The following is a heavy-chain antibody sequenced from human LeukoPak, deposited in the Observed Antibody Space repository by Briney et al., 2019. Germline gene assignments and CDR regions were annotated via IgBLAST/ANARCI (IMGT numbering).Heavy chain of an antibody. V-gene: IGHV3-11*04. Sequence: GGSLRLSCAASGFTFSDYYMSWIRQAPGKGLEWVSYISSSGSTIYYADSVKGRFTISRDSAKNSLYLQMNSLRAEDTAVYYCARHSFYYDSSGSWGYNWFDPWGQGTLVTVSS. CDR2: ISSSGSTI. CDR3: ARHSFYYDSSGSWGYNWFDP. J-gene: IGHJ5*02. D-gene: IGHD3-22*01. CDR1: GFTFSDYY.